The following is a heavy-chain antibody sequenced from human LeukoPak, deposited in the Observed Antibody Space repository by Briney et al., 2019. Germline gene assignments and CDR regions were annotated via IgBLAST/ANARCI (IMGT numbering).Heavy chain of an antibody. CDR1: GFTFSSYS. J-gene: IGHJ6*03. V-gene: IGHV3-21*04. Sequence: GGSLRLSCAASGFTFSSYSMNWVRQAPGKGLEWVSSISSSSSYIYYADSVKGRFTISRDNAKNSLYLQMNSLRAEDTALYYCAKDRGYYYYYMDVWGKGTTVTVSS. CDR2: ISSSSSYI. CDR3: AKDRGYYYYYMDV.